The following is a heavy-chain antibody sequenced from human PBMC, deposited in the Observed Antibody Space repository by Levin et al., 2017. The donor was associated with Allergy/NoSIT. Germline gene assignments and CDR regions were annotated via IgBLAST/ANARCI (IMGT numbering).Heavy chain of an antibody. D-gene: IGHD2-2*01. CDR2: IRSKAYGGTT. V-gene: IGHV3-49*03. CDR3: TRDRQLLFGRPRTPFDY. Sequence: GESLKISCTASGFTFGDYAMSWFRQAPGKGLEWVGFIRSKAYGGTTEYAASVKGRFTISRDDSKSIAYLQMNSLRTEDTAVYYCTRDRQLLFGRPRTPFDYWGQGALVTVSS. CDR1: GFTFGDYA. J-gene: IGHJ4*02.